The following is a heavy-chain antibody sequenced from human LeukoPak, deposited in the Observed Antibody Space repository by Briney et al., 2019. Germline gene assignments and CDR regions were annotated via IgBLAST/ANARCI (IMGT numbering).Heavy chain of an antibody. CDR3: ARDWYDFWSASGRGGAFDI. J-gene: IGHJ3*02. CDR1: GYTFTSYG. V-gene: IGHV1-18*01. Sequence: ASVKVSCNASGYTFTSYGISWVRQAPGQGLEWMGWISAYNGNTNYAQKLQGRVTMTTDTSTSTAYMELSSLRSEDTAVYYCARDWYDFWSASGRGGAFDIWGQGTMVTVSS. D-gene: IGHD3-3*01. CDR2: ISAYNGNT.